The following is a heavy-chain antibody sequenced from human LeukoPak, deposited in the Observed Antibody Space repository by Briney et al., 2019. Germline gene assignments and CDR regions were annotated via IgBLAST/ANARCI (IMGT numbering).Heavy chain of an antibody. J-gene: IGHJ4*02. D-gene: IGHD3-9*01. V-gene: IGHV5-51*01. CDR2: IYPGDSDT. CDR1: GYSFTSYW. Sequence: GESLKISCKGSGYSFTSYWIGWVRQMPGKGLEWMVIIYPGDSDTRYSPSFQGQVTISADKSITTAYLQWSSLKASDTAMYYCARQLRYFDWLIDYWGQGTLVTVSS. CDR3: ARQLRYFDWLIDY.